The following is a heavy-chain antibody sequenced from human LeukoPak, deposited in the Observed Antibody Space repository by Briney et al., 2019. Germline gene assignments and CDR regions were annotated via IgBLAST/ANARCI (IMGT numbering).Heavy chain of an antibody. J-gene: IGHJ6*02. CDR1: GFTFSSYA. D-gene: IGHD3-10*01. CDR3: AKGYYGSGSYKSYYYYGMDV. V-gene: IGHV3-23*01. CDR2: ISGSGGST. Sequence: PGGSLRLSCAASGFTFSSYAMSWVRQAPGKGLEWVSAISGSGGSTYYADSVRGRFTISRDNSKNTLYLQMNSLRAEDTAVYYCAKGYYGSGSYKSYYYYGMDVWGQGTTVTVSS.